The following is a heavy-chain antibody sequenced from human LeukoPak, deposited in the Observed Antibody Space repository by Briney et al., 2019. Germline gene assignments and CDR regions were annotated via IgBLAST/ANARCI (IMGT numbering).Heavy chain of an antibody. Sequence: SETLSLTCTVSGGSISSDYWSWLRQSPGKGLEWIGHIYYNGSTNYKPSLKSRVTISVDTSKNQFSLKLTSVTAADTAVYYCVRGVLDTAMVIFDYWGQGTLVTVSS. CDR1: GGSISSDY. D-gene: IGHD5-18*01. CDR3: VRGVLDTAMVIFDY. V-gene: IGHV4-59*01. CDR2: IYYNGST. J-gene: IGHJ4*02.